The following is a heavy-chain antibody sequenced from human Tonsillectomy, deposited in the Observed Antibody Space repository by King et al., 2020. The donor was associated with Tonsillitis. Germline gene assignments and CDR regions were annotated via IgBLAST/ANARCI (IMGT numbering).Heavy chain of an antibody. Sequence: EVQLVESGGGLVQPGGSLRLSCAASGFTFSSYAMSWVRQAPGKGLEWVSAISGSGGSTYYADSVKGRFTISRDNSKNTLYLQMNSLRAEDTAVYYCAKSILTTWVDIVATIGGPFDYWGQGTLVTVSS. CDR3: AKSILTTWVDIVATIGGPFDY. D-gene: IGHD5-12*01. J-gene: IGHJ4*02. V-gene: IGHV3-23*04. CDR1: GFTFSSYA. CDR2: ISGSGGST.